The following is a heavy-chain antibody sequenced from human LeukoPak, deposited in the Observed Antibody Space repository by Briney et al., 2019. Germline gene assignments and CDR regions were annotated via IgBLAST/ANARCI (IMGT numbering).Heavy chain of an antibody. J-gene: IGHJ4*02. D-gene: IGHD3-10*01. CDR2: INHSGST. Sequence: PSETLSLTCAVYGGSFSGYYWSWIRQPPGKGLEWIGEINHSGSTNYNPSLKSRVTISVDTSKNQFSLKLSSVTAADTAVYYCARQVGIGSGSHRPYFDYWGQGTLVTVSS. V-gene: IGHV4-34*01. CDR3: ARQVGIGSGSHRPYFDY. CDR1: GGSFSGYY.